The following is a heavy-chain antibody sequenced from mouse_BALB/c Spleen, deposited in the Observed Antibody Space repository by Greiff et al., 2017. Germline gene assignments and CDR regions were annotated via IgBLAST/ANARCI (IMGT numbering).Heavy chain of an antibody. Sequence: EVQLQQSGPELVKPGASVKMSCKASGYTFTSHVMHWVKQKPGQGLEWIGYINPYNDGTKYNEKFKGKATLTSDKSSSTAYMVLSSLTSEDSAVYYCAREGKYGNYYAMDYRGQVTSVTVAS. CDR1: GYTFTSHV. D-gene: IGHD2-10*02. CDR2: INPYNDGT. J-gene: IGHJ4*01. CDR3: AREGKYGNYYAMDY. V-gene: IGHV1-14*01.